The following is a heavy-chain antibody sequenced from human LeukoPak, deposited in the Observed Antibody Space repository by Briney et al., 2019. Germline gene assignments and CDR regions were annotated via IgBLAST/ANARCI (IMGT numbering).Heavy chain of an antibody. CDR3: ARAPTGTDAYFDY. CDR1: GGTFSSYA. V-gene: IGHV1-69*05. CDR2: IIPIFGTA. J-gene: IGHJ4*02. D-gene: IGHD4-17*01. Sequence: GASVKVSCKASGGTFSSYAISWVRQAPGQGLEWMGRIIPIFGTANYAQKFQGRVTITTDESTSTGYMELSSLRSEDTAVYYAARAPTGTDAYFDYWGQGTLVTVSS.